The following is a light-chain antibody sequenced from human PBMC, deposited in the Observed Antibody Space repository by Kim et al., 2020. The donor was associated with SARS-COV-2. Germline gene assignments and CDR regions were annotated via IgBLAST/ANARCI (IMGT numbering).Light chain of an antibody. J-gene: IGLJ3*02. Sequence: SSELTQDPAVSVALGQTVKITCQGDSLRSYYASWYQQKPGQAPIRVMYINNKRPSGIPERFSGSSSGNTASLTITGAQAEDEADYYCDSWDNSANQWLFGGGTKLTVL. V-gene: IGLV3-19*02. CDR1: SLRSYY. CDR3: DSWDNSANQWL. CDR2: INN.